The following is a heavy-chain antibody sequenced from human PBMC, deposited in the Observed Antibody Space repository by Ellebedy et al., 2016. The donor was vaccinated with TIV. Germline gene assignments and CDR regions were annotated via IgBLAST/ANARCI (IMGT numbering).Heavy chain of an antibody. CDR2: IIPILGIT. Sequence: ASVKVSCKASGGIFNWHGISWVRQAPGQGLEWMGRIIPILGITNYAQKFQGRVTITADTSMSTVYVELNSLRSEDTAVYYCARDRDGDPLDLWGQGTLVTVSS. V-gene: IGHV1-69*04. D-gene: IGHD4-17*01. J-gene: IGHJ5*02. CDR1: GGIFNWHG. CDR3: ARDRDGDPLDL.